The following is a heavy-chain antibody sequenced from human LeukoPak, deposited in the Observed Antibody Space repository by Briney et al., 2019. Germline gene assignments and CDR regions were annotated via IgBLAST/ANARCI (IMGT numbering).Heavy chain of an antibody. V-gene: IGHV4-59*01. J-gene: IGHJ6*03. CDR3: ARATGYPPYYYYMDV. Sequence: SETLSLTCTVSGGSISSYYWSWIRQPPGKGLEWIGYINYSGSTNYNPSLKSRVTISVDTSKNQFSLKLSPVTAADTAVYYCARATGYPPYYYYMDVWGKGTTVTISS. D-gene: IGHD3-9*01. CDR1: GGSISSYY. CDR2: INYSGST.